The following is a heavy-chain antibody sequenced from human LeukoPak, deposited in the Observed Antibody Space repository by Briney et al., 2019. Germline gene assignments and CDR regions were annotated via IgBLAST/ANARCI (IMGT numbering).Heavy chain of an antibody. J-gene: IGHJ3*02. CDR1: GFTVSSNY. Sequence: PGGSLRLSCAASGFTVSSNYMSWVRQAPGKGLEWVGNIKEDGSEKYYVDAVKGRFTISRDNAKNSLYLQMNSLRAEDTAVYYCAREITWEVVPIWGQGTRVTVSS. V-gene: IGHV3-7*01. D-gene: IGHD3-16*01. CDR3: AREITWEVVPI. CDR2: IKEDGSEK.